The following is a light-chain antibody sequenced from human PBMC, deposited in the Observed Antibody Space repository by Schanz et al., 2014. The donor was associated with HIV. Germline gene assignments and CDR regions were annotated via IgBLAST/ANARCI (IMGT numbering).Light chain of an antibody. CDR2: DVT. J-gene: IGLJ1*01. CDR1: RRDVGGYAY. CDR3: SSYTSSSTLV. Sequence: QSALTQPDSVSGSPGQSITISCTGTRRDVGGYAYVSWYQQHPGKAPKLLIYDVTDRASGVSFRFSGSKSGNTASLTISGLQSEDEADYYCSSYTSSSTLVFGTGTKVTVL. V-gene: IGLV2-14*03.